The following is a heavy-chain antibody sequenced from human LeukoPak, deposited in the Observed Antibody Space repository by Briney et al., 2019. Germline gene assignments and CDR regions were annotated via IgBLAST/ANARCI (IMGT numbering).Heavy chain of an antibody. CDR3: ARDRFADYYDSSDYYSRAFDI. CDR1: GFTFSSYS. D-gene: IGHD3-22*01. CDR2: ISSSSSTI. V-gene: IGHV3-48*01. Sequence: GGSLRLSRAASGFTFSSYSMNWVRQAPGKGLEWVSYISSSSSTIYYADSVKGRFTISRDNAKNSLYLQMNSLRAEDTAVYYCARDRFADYYDSSDYYSRAFDIWGQGTMVTVSS. J-gene: IGHJ3*02.